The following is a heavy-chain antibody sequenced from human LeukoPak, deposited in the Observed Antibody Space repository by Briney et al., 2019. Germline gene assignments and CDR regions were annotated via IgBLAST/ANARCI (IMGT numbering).Heavy chain of an antibody. CDR2: IRSKAYGGTT. V-gene: IGHV3-49*03. J-gene: IGHJ4*02. Sequence: GGSLRLSCTASGFTFGDYAMSWFRQAPGKGLEWVGFIRSKAYGGTTEYAASVKGRFTISRDDSKSIAYLQMNSLKTEDTAVYYCTRVTRGGSYTFDYWGRGTLVTVSS. D-gene: IGHD1-26*01. CDR1: GFTFGDYA. CDR3: TRVTRGGSYTFDY.